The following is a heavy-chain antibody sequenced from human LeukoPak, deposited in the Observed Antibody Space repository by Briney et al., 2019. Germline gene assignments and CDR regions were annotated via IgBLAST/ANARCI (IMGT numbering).Heavy chain of an antibody. CDR2: ISGSGGST. V-gene: IGHV3-23*01. D-gene: IGHD6-19*01. CDR1: GFTFSSYA. Sequence: PGGSLRLSCAASGFTFSSYAMSWVRQAPGKGLEWVSAISGSGGSTNYADSVKGRFTISRDNSKNTLYLQMNSLRAEDTAVYYCAKPMSGWYLTIFDYWGQGTLVTVSS. J-gene: IGHJ4*02. CDR3: AKPMSGWYLTIFDY.